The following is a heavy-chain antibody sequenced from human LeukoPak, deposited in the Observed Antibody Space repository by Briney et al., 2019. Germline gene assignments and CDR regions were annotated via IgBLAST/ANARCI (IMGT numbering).Heavy chain of an antibody. Sequence: GESLKISCKGSGYRFTTYWIGWVRQMPGKGLEWMGIIYPGDSDTRYSPSFQGQVTISADKSISTAYLQWSSLKASDTAMYYCASDYSPHAFDIWGQGTMVTVSS. D-gene: IGHD4/OR15-4a*01. CDR2: IYPGDSDT. J-gene: IGHJ3*02. CDR1: GYRFTTYW. CDR3: ASDYSPHAFDI. V-gene: IGHV5-51*01.